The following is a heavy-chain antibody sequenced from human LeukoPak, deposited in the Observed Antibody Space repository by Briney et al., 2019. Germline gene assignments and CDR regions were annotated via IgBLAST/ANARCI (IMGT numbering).Heavy chain of an antibody. CDR1: GYTFTGYY. Sequence: GASVKVSCKASGYTFTGYYMHWVRQAPGQGLEWMGWINPNSGGTNYAQKFQGRVTMTRDTSISTAYMELSRLRSDDTAVYYCARDRLYGDYLLGWLDPWGQGTLVTVSS. CDR3: ARDRLYGDYLLGWLDP. D-gene: IGHD4-17*01. J-gene: IGHJ5*02. V-gene: IGHV1-2*02. CDR2: INPNSGGT.